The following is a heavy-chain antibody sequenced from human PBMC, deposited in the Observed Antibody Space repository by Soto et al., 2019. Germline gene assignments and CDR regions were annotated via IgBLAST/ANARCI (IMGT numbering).Heavy chain of an antibody. V-gene: IGHV4-39*01. CDR3: ARLNGYCVSTNFHGYYGMDV. D-gene: IGHD2-2*03. J-gene: IGHJ6*02. Sequence: QLQLRESGPGLVKPSETLSLTCTVSGGSVSSNRYSWGWIRQSPGKGLEWIATIYSAENTYYHPSLRSRVTISVDTSMNEFSLRLNSVTAADTAVYYCARLNGYCVSTNFHGYYGMDVWGQGTTVTVSS. CDR2: IYSAENT. CDR1: GGSVSSNRYS.